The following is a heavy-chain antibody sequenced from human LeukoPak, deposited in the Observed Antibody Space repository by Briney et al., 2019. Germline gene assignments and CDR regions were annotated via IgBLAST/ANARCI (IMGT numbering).Heavy chain of an antibody. J-gene: IGHJ4*02. CDR3: AREGLYSSGWYAPLEDY. D-gene: IGHD6-19*01. Sequence: GGSLRLSCAASGFTFSSYWMSWVRQAPGKGLEWVANIKQDGSEKYYVDSVKGRFTISRDNAKNSLYLQMNSLIAEDTAVYYCAREGLYSSGWYAPLEDYWGQGTLVTVSS. CDR1: GFTFSSYW. V-gene: IGHV3-7*01. CDR2: IKQDGSEK.